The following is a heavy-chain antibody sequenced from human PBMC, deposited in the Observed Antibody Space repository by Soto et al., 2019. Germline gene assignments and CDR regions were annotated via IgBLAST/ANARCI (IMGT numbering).Heavy chain of an antibody. CDR1: GDSVSSNSVA. D-gene: IGHD4-17*01. Sequence: SQPLSLTCAISGDSVSSNSVAWNWIRQSPSRGLEWLGRTYYRSKWYNDYAVSVKSRITINPDTSKNQFSLQLNSVTPEDTAVYYCAISYGGNPDAFDIWGQGTMVTVSS. V-gene: IGHV6-1*01. CDR3: AISYGGNPDAFDI. CDR2: TYYRSKWYN. J-gene: IGHJ3*02.